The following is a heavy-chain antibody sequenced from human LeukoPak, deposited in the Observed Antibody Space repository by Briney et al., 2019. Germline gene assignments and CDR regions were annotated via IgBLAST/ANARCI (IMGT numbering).Heavy chain of an antibody. Sequence: SETLSLTCTVSGGSISSYYWSWIRQPPGKGLEWIGFIYYSGSTNYNPSLKSRVIISVDTSKNQFSLKLSSVTAADTAVYYCARGSYYYGSGSWEYYFDYWGQGTLVTVSS. CDR1: GGSISSYY. V-gene: IGHV4-59*01. CDR3: ARGSYYYGSGSWEYYFDY. J-gene: IGHJ4*02. CDR2: IYYSGST. D-gene: IGHD3-10*01.